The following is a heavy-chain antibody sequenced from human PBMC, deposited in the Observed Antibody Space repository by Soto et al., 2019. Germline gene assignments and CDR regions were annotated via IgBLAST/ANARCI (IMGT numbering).Heavy chain of an antibody. V-gene: IGHV2-5*02. Sequence: QITLKESGPTRVKPTQTLTLTCSFSGFSLSTSGVGVGWIRQPPGKALERLALIYWDDDKRYSPSLKSRLTIPKANSKDQVVLTMTNMDPVDTATYYCAHRAGLQGNWNGGYFDFWGQGALVTVSS. D-gene: IGHD1-1*01. CDR2: IYWDDDK. J-gene: IGHJ4*02. CDR3: AHRAGLQGNWNGGYFDF. CDR1: GFSLSTSGVG.